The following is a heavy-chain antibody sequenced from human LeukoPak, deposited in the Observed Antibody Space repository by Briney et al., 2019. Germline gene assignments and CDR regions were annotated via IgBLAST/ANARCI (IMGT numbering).Heavy chain of an antibody. Sequence: QSGGSLRLSCAASGFTFSGSAMHWVRQASGKGLEWVGRIRSKANSYATAYAASVKGRSTISRDDSKNTAYLQMNSLKTEDTAVYYCARVGSGGTDAFDIWGQGTMVTVSS. CDR2: IRSKANSYAT. D-gene: IGHD4-23*01. J-gene: IGHJ3*02. CDR3: ARVGSGGTDAFDI. V-gene: IGHV3-73*01. CDR1: GFTFSGSA.